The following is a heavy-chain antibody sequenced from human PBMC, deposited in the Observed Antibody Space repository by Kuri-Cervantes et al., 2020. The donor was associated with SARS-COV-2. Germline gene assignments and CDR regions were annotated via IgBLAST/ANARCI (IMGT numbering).Heavy chain of an antibody. CDR2: IYASGST. J-gene: IGHJ3*02. D-gene: IGHD5-24*01. Sequence: SETLSLTCTVSGGSISSGSYYWSWIRQPAGKGLEWIGRIYASGSTNYNPSLKSRVTISVDTSKNQFSLKLSSVTAAGTAVYYCARVRRWLQSNDAFDIWGQGTMVTVSS. V-gene: IGHV4-61*02. CDR3: ARVRRWLQSNDAFDI. CDR1: GGSISSGSYY.